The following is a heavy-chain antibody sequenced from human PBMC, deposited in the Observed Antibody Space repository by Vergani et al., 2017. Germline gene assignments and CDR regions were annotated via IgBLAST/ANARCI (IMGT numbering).Heavy chain of an antibody. Sequence: QMQLVQSGPEVKKPGTSVKVSCKASGFTFTSSAVQWVGQARGQRLEWIGWIVVGSGNTNYAQRFEERVTITRDMSTSTAYMELSSLRSEDTAVYYCAADTAAANAFDIWGQGTRVTVSS. V-gene: IGHV1-58*01. CDR3: AADTAAANAFDI. J-gene: IGHJ3*02. D-gene: IGHD2-2*01. CDR1: GFTFTSSA. CDR2: IVVGSGNT.